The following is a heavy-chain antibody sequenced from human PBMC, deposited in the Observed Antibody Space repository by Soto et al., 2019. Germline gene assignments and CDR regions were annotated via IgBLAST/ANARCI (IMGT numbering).Heavy chain of an antibody. CDR2: IRSKANSYAT. CDR3: TRHGEYSSRWYADY. V-gene: IGHV3-73*01. D-gene: IGHD6-13*01. Sequence: GGSLRLSCAASGFTFSGSAMHWVRQASGKGLEWVGRIRSKANSYATAYAASVKGRFTISRDDSKNTAYLQMNSLKTEDTAVYYCTRHGEYSSRWYADYWGQGTLVTVSS. CDR1: GFTFSGSA. J-gene: IGHJ4*02.